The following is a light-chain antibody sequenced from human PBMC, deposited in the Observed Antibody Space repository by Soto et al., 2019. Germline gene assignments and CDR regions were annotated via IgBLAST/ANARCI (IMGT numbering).Light chain of an antibody. J-gene: IGKJ1*01. CDR2: SAS. CDR3: QQYGSSPPVT. V-gene: IGKV3-20*01. CDR1: QSVSSY. Sequence: EILMMQSRATMSLSPLEIAALSFRASQSVSSYLAWYQQKPGQAPRLLIYSASARATGFPARFSGSGSGTDFTLTISRLEPEDFAVYYCQQYGSSPPVTFGQGTMVDIK.